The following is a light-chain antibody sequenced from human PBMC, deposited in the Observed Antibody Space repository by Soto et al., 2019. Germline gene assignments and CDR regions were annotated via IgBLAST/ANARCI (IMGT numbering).Light chain of an antibody. CDR2: EVS. V-gene: IGLV2-14*01. Sequence: QSALTQPASVSGSPGQSITISCTGTSSDVGGYKYVSWYQQHPGKAPKVMIYEVSNRPSGVSNRFSGSKSGNTASLTISGLQAEDEADYYCTSYTSSSTWVFGGGTKPPS. CDR1: SSDVGGYKY. J-gene: IGLJ3*02. CDR3: TSYTSSSTWV.